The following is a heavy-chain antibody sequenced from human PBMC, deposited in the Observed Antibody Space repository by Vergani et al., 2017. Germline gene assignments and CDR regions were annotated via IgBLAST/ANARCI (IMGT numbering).Heavy chain of an antibody. CDR2: IYYSGST. J-gene: IGHJ5*02. CDR1: GGSISSYY. Sequence: QVQLQESGPGLVKPSETLSLTCTVSGGSISSYYWSWIRQPPGKGLEWIGYIYYSGSTNYNPSLKSRLTISVDTSKNQFSLTLTSVTAADTAVYYCASDTHSGQRADRWGQGILVTVTS. V-gene: IGHV4-59*01. CDR3: ASDTHSGQRADR. D-gene: IGHD6-19*01.